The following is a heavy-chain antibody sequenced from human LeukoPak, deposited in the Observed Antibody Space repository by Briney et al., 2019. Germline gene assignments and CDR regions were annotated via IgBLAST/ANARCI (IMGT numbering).Heavy chain of an antibody. Sequence: ASVKVSCKASGYTFTSYGISWVRQAPGQGLEWMGWISAYNGNTNYAQKLQGRVTMTTDTSTSTAYMELRSLRSDDTAVYYCAREIIAAACYYYYGMDVWGQGTTVTVSS. D-gene: IGHD6-13*01. CDR2: ISAYNGNT. V-gene: IGHV1-18*01. CDR1: GYTFTSYG. J-gene: IGHJ6*02. CDR3: AREIIAAACYYYYGMDV.